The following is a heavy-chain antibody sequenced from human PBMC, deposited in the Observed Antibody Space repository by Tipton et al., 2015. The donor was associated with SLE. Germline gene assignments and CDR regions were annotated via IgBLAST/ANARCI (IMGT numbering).Heavy chain of an antibody. CDR1: GGSFSGYY. Sequence: PGLVKPSETLSLTCAVYGGSFSGYYWSWIRQPPGKGLEWIGYIYYSGSTNYNPSLKSRVTISVDTSKNQFSLKLSSVTAADTAVYYCARDHRRPGIGLNWFDPWGQGTLVTVSS. D-gene: IGHD6-13*01. V-gene: IGHV4-59*01. J-gene: IGHJ5*02. CDR2: IYYSGST. CDR3: ARDHRRPGIGLNWFDP.